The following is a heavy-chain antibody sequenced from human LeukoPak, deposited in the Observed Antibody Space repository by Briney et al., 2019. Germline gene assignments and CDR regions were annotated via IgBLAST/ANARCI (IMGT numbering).Heavy chain of an antibody. D-gene: IGHD2-15*01. J-gene: IGHJ4*02. CDR3: ARDRKYCSGGSCEYYFDY. CDR2: ISAYNGNT. V-gene: IGHV1-18*01. Sequence: GASVKVSCKASGYTFTSYGISWVRQAPGQGLEWMGWISAYNGNTNYAQKLQGRVTMTTDTSTSTAYMELRSLRSDDTAVYYCARDRKYCSGGSCEYYFDYWGQGTLVTVSS. CDR1: GYTFTSYG.